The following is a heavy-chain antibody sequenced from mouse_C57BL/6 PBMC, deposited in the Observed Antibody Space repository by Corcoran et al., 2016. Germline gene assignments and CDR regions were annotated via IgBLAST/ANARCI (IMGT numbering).Heavy chain of an antibody. CDR2: INTYSEVP. Sequence: QIQLVQSGPELKKPGETVKISCKASGYTFTTYGMSWVKQAPGKGLKWMGWINTYSEVPTYADDFKGRCAFSLENSAITAYLQINNLKNEDTATYFCARHYYGSSYAMDYWGQGTSVTVSS. CDR3: ARHYYGSSYAMDY. CDR1: GYTFTTYG. J-gene: IGHJ4*01. V-gene: IGHV9-3*01. D-gene: IGHD1-1*01.